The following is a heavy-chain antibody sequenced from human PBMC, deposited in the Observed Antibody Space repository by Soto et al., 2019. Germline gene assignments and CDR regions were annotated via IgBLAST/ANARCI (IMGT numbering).Heavy chain of an antibody. CDR1: GFTFSDYY. V-gene: IGHV3-11*01. CDR3: ARKPYSSSWSDY. D-gene: IGHD6-13*01. CDR2: ISRSASTL. J-gene: IGHJ4*02. Sequence: QVQLVESGGGLVKPGGSLRLSCAASGFTFSDYYMSWIRQAPGKGLEWISYISRSASTLYYADSVKGRFTISRDNAKNSLYLQMNSLRAEDTAVYYCARKPYSSSWSDYWGQGTLVTVSS.